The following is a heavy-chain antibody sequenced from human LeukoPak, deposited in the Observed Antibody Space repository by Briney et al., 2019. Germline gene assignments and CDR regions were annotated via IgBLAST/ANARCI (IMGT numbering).Heavy chain of an antibody. Sequence: PGGSLRLSCEASGFTFNNYGMSWVRQAAGKGLQWVSSINTNGASTYYADSVKGRFTISRDNSNNTVYLQMNSLRVEETAIYYCVGGPSEYANAYAHWGQGTLVTVSS. CDR3: VGGPSEYANAYAH. CDR2: INTNGAST. V-gene: IGHV3-23*01. D-gene: IGHD2-8*01. J-gene: IGHJ4*02. CDR1: GFTFNNYG.